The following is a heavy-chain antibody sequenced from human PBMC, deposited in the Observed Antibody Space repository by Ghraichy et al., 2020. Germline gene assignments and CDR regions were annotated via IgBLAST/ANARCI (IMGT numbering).Heavy chain of an antibody. Sequence: SETLSLTCTVSGGSISSISSYWAWIRQPPGKGLEWIGSISYSGSTYYNSALKSRLTISVDTSKNQFSLKLSSVTAADTAVYYCARGTAQWLAHFDYWGQGTLVTVSS. CDR2: ISYSGST. D-gene: IGHD6-19*01. V-gene: IGHV4-39*01. CDR3: ARGTAQWLAHFDY. J-gene: IGHJ4*02. CDR1: GGSISSISSY.